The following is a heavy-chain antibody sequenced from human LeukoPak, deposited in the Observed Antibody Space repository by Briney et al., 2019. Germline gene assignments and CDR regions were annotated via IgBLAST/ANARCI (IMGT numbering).Heavy chain of an antibody. CDR3: AKGADYEIYYYYYYMDV. D-gene: IGHD4-17*01. J-gene: IGHJ6*03. V-gene: IGHV3-64*01. CDR2: ISSNGGST. CDR1: GFTFSSYA. Sequence: GGSLRLSCAASGFTFSSYAMHWVRQAPGKGLEYVSAISSNGGSTYYANSVKGRFTISRDNSQNTLYLQMNSLRAEDTAVYYCAKGADYEIYYYYYYMDVWGKGTTVTVSS.